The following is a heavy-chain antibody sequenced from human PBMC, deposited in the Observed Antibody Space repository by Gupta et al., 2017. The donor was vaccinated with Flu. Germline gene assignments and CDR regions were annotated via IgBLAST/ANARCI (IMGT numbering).Heavy chain of an antibody. Sequence: QVQLQESGPGLVKPSETLSLTCAVYGYSISSGYYWGWLRQPPGKGLEWIGSIYRSGSTYYNPSLKSRVTISVDTSKNQFSLKLSSVTAADTAVYYCARSGPYYYGSGKSRFDPWGQGTLVTVSS. CDR2: IYRSGST. CDR3: ARSGPYYYGSGKSRFDP. J-gene: IGHJ5*02. V-gene: IGHV4-38-2*01. D-gene: IGHD3-10*01. CDR1: GYSISSGYY.